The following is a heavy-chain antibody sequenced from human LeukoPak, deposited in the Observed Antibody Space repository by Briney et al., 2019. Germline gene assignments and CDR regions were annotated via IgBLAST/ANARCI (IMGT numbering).Heavy chain of an antibody. V-gene: IGHV3-30*18. CDR3: AKVSRYCSSTSCYTWYYYYGMDV. J-gene: IGHJ6*02. D-gene: IGHD2-2*02. CDR1: GFTFSSYG. Sequence: QPGRSLRLSCAASGFTFSSYGMYWVRQAPGKGLEWVAVISYDGSNKYYADSVKGRFTISRDNSKNTLYLQINSLRAEDTAVYYCAKVSRYCSSTSCYTWYYYYGMDVWGQGTTVTVSS. CDR2: ISYDGSNK.